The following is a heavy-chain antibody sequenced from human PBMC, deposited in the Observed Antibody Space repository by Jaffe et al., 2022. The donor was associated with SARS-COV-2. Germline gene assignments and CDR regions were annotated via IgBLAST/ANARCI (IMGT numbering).Heavy chain of an antibody. CDR3: AREGYGDSRGYYYGMDV. D-gene: IGHD4-17*01. CDR2: INAGNGNT. V-gene: IGHV1-3*01. Sequence: QVQFVQSGAEVKKPGASVKISCKASGYTFTSYAMHWVRQAPGQRLEWMGWINAGNGNTNYSQKFQGRVTFARDTPASTAYMELSSLRSEDTAVYYCAREGYGDSRGYYYGMDVWGQGTTVTVSS. CDR1: GYTFTSYA. J-gene: IGHJ6*02.